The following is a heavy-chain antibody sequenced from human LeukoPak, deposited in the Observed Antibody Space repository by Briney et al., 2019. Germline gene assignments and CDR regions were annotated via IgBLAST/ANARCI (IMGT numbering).Heavy chain of an antibody. CDR2: VSGSGVST. V-gene: IGHV3-23*01. CDR3: AKSYSTSCYSELDY. Sequence: PGGSLRLSCAASGFTFSSYAMSWVRQAPGKGLEWISAVSGSGVSTYYADSVKGRFTISRDNSKNTLYLQMNSLRAEDTAVYYCAKSYSTSCYSELDYWGQGTLVTVSS. J-gene: IGHJ4*02. D-gene: IGHD2-2*01. CDR1: GFTFSSYA.